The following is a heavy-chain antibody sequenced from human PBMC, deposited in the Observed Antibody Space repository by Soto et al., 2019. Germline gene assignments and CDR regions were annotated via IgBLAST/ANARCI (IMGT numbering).Heavy chain of an antibody. D-gene: IGHD2-15*01. CDR3: ARPPLPGYSIHFNS. Sequence: PGESLKISCKASGYIFIDYWIGWVGQMPGKGLEWMGIVYPRDSDTRYSPSFQGQVTISADRSTSTAFLQWRSLKASDTALYYCARPPLPGYSIHFNSWGQGTLVTVSS. V-gene: IGHV5-51*01. J-gene: IGHJ4*02. CDR1: GYIFIDYW. CDR2: VYPRDSDT.